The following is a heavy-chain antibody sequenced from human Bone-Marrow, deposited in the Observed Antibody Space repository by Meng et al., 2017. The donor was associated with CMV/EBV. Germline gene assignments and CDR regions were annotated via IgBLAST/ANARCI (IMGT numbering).Heavy chain of an antibody. CDR2: IVVGSGNT. CDR3: AAEPEYSSSSVAY. Sequence: SVKVSCKASGFTFTSSAVQWVRQARGQRLEWIGWIVVGSGNTNYAQKFQERVTITRDMSTSTAYMELSSLRSEDTAVYYCAAEPEYSSSSVAYWGQGTLVTGYS. D-gene: IGHD6-6*01. CDR1: GFTFTSSA. J-gene: IGHJ4*02. V-gene: IGHV1-58*01.